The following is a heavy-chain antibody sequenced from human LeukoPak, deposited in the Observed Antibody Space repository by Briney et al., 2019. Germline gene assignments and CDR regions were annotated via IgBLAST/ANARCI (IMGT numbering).Heavy chain of an antibody. CDR3: ARDILYCSSTSCYRDDAFDI. D-gene: IGHD2-2*02. V-gene: IGHV4-4*02. CDR1: GGSISSSNW. J-gene: IGHJ3*02. Sequence: SETLSLTCAVSGGSISSSNWWSWVRQPPGKGLEWIGEIYHSGSTNYNPSLKSRVTISVDKSKNQFSLKLSSVTAADTAVYYCARDILYCSSTSCYRDDAFDIWGHGTMVTVSS. CDR2: IYHSGST.